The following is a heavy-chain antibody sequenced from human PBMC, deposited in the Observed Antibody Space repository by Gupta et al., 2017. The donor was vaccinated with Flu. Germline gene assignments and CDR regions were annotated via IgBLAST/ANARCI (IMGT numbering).Heavy chain of an antibody. D-gene: IGHD1-14*01. J-gene: IGHJ2*01. CDR1: GFPFTYYP. CDR3: ARDLNHGPYWYFDL. CDR2: ITDSGDST. Sequence: EVQLLESGGGLVQPGGSLRLSCAASGFPFTYYPMTWVRQAPGKGLEWVSAITDSGDSTYYADSVEGRFTISRDNSKSTLYLQLNSLRVEDTAIYYGARDLNHGPYWYFDLWGRGTLVTASS. V-gene: IGHV3-23*01.